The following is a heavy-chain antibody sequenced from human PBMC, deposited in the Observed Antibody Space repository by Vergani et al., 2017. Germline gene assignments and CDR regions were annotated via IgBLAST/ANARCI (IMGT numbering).Heavy chain of an antibody. D-gene: IGHD2-15*01. CDR3: ARAPGRRCSGGSCYSSFRWFDP. V-gene: IGHV1-8*01. J-gene: IGHJ5*02. CDR1: GYTFIEYD. Sequence: QVQLVQSGAEVKKPGASVKVSCWASGYTFIEYDIDWVRQAAGQGLEWMGWMNPKSGNSGFAQKFQGRVTMPRDTSISTAYMELNSLTSEDTAVYYCARAPGRRCSGGSCYSSFRWFDPWGQGTLVTVFS. CDR2: MNPKSGNS.